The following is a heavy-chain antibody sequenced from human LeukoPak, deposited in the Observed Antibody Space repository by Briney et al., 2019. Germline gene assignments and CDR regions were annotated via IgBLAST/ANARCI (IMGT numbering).Heavy chain of an antibody. CDR3: ARVYYSNSYDYWYFDL. CDR2: FYYSGST. D-gene: IGHD6-13*01. J-gene: IGHJ2*01. Sequence: KASETLSLTCTVSGGSISSYYWSWIRQPPGKGLEWIGYFYYSGSTNYNPSLKSRVTISVDTSKNQFSLKLSSVTAADTAVYYCARVYYSNSYDYWYFDLWGRGTLVTVSS. V-gene: IGHV4-59*12. CDR1: GGSISSYY.